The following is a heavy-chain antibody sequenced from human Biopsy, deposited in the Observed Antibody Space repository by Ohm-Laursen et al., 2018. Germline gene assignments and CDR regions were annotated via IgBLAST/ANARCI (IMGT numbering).Heavy chain of an antibody. CDR2: IHDSGRT. J-gene: IGHJ4*02. D-gene: IGHD3-16*01. CDR1: VFNVDRHH. Sequence: SLRLSRLASVFNVDRHHMNWVRQAPGQGLAWVSMIHDSGRTDYADSVKGRFTVSRDNSKDTVYLQMNALRVDDTAMNYCAGAGGHSFWGQGALVTVSS. V-gene: IGHV3-66*01. CDR3: AGAGGHSF.